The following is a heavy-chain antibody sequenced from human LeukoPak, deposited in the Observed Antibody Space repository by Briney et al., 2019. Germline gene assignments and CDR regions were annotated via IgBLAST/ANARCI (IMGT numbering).Heavy chain of an antibody. CDR1: GGSFNVYY. CDR2: INHSGST. V-gene: IGHV4-34*01. Sequence: PSETLSLTCAVYGGSFNVYYWSWIRQPPGKGLEWIGEINHSGSTNYNPSLKSRVTILVDTSKNQFSLRLISVTAADTAVYYCATTVTTSSFYYYGLDVWGQGTTVTVSS. CDR3: ATTVTTSSFYYYGLDV. J-gene: IGHJ6*02. D-gene: IGHD4-17*01.